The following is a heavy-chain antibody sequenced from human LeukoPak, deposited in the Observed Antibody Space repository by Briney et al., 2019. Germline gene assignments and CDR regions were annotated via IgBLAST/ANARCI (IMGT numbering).Heavy chain of an antibody. CDR1: GFTFSSYL. J-gene: IGHJ6*02. CDR2: IKQDGSEK. V-gene: IGHV3-7*01. Sequence: PGGSLRLSCAASGFTFSSYLMSWVRQAPGKGLEWVANIKQDGSEKYYVDSVKGRFTISRDNAKNSLYLQMNSLRAEDTAVYYCAREETDFWSGYPYYYYYYGMDVWGQGTTVTVSS. D-gene: IGHD3-3*01. CDR3: AREETDFWSGYPYYYYYYGMDV.